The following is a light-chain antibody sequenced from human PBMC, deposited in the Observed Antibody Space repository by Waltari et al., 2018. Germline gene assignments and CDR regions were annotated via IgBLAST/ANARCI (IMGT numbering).Light chain of an antibody. CDR3: QSVDDKIRIV. J-gene: IGLJ3*02. CDR1: LLPHQY. V-gene: IGLV3-25*03. CDR2: KDT. Sequence: SYELTQPTSVSVSPGQTARITCSGDLLPHQYPFWYQQKTGQAPILVMYKDTERPSGIPERFSGSISGTTLTLTISGVQAEDEADYYCQSVDDKIRIVFGGGTKLTVL.